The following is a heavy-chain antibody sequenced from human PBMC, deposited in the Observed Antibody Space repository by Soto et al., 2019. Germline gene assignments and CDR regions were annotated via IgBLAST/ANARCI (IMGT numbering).Heavy chain of an antibody. V-gene: IGHV4-59*08. J-gene: IGHJ3*02. CDR1: GGSISSYY. CDR2: IYYSGST. Sequence: SETLSLTCTVSGGSISSYYWSWIRQPPGKGLEWIGYIYYSGSTNYNPSLKSRVTISVDTSKNQFSLKLSSVTAADTAVYYCARHKIGVDAFDIWGQGTMVTVSS. D-gene: IGHD2-8*01. CDR3: ARHKIGVDAFDI.